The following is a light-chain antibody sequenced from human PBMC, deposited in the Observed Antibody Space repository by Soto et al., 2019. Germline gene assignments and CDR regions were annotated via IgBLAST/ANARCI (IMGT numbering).Light chain of an antibody. CDR3: QQYNNWPRT. J-gene: IGKJ1*01. CDR2: GAS. Sequence: EIVMTQSPATLSVSPGERAILSCRASQSLSSNLAWYQHKPGQAPRLLIYGASTRATGIPARFSGSGSGTEFTLTISSLQSEDFAVYYCQQYNNWPRTFGQGTKVEIK. CDR1: QSLSSN. V-gene: IGKV3-15*01.